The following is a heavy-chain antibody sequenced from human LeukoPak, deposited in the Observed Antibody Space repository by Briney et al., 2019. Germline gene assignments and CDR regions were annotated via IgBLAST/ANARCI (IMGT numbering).Heavy chain of an antibody. Sequence: GGSLRLSCAASGFTFSGYNMIWVRQAPGKGLEWISYITFTSGTIYYADSVEGRFTISRDNAKNSLYLQMNSLRAEDTALYYCARVVDGISGADYWGQGTLVTVSS. J-gene: IGHJ4*02. D-gene: IGHD2-15*01. CDR2: ITFTSGTI. CDR1: GFTFSGYN. CDR3: ARVVDGISGADY. V-gene: IGHV3-48*01.